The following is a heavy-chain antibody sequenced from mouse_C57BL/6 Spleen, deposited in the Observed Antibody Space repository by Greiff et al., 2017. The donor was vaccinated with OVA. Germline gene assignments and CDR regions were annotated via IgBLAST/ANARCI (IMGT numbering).Heavy chain of an antibody. J-gene: IGHJ4*01. CDR2: INPNYGTT. CDR1: GYSFTDYN. CDR3: ARRGTTVVAPYYYAMDY. Sequence: VQLQQSGPELVKPGASVKISCKASGYSFTDYNMNWVKQSNGKSLEWIGVINPNYGTTSSNQKFKGKATLTVDQSSSTAYMQLNSLTSEDSAVYYCARRGTTVVAPYYYAMDYWGQGTSVTVSS. D-gene: IGHD1-1*01. V-gene: IGHV1-39*01.